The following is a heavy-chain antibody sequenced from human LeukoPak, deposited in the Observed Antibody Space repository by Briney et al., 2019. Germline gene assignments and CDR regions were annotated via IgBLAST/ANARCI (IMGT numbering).Heavy chain of an antibody. V-gene: IGHV4-59*01. CDR3: ARTGTNGGY. CDR1: GASISDSL. J-gene: IGHJ4*02. Sequence: PSETLSLTCSVSGASISDSLWSWIRQPPGKGLEWIGYIHYTGSTMYNPSLKSRVTISVDTSKNHFSLELTSVTAADTAVYYCARTGTNGGYWGQGTLVIVSS. D-gene: IGHD1-7*01. CDR2: IHYTGST.